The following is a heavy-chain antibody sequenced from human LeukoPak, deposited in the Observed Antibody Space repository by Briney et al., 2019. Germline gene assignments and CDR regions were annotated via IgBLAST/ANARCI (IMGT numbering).Heavy chain of an antibody. D-gene: IGHD2-2*01. V-gene: IGHV3-7*01. Sequence: PGGSLRLSCATSGFSFNTFWMNWVRQAPGKELERVATINQGGTEKYYVDSVKGRFTMSRDNAKNSLSLQMYGLTAEDTAVYYCARDGPPAGLFFDNWGQGTLVTVSS. CDR1: GFSFNTFW. CDR2: INQGGTEK. CDR3: ARDGPPAGLFFDN. J-gene: IGHJ4*02.